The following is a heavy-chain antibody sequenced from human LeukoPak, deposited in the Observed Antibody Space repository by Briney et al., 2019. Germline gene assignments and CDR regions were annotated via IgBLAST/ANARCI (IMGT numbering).Heavy chain of an antibody. V-gene: IGHV3-30*02. CDR3: AKDTQIVGATLHFDY. J-gene: IGHJ4*02. CDR1: GFTFSSYG. CDR2: IRYDGSNK. Sequence: GGSLRLSCAASGFTFSSYGMHWVRQAPGKGLVWVAFIRYDGSNKYYADSVKGRFTISRDNSKNTLYLQMNSLRAEDTAVYYCAKDTQIVGATLHFDYWGQGTLVTVSS. D-gene: IGHD1-26*01.